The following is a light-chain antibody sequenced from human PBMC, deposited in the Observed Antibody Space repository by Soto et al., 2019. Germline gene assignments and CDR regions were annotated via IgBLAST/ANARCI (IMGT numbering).Light chain of an antibody. J-gene: IGKJ5*01. Sequence: DIQMTQAPSFVSASVGDRVTITCRASQGISRWLAWYQQRPGKAPELLLYGASSLQSGVPSRYSGSGSGTDCTLTIRSLQPEDFATHGCQQANSFPLTFGQGTRLAI. V-gene: IGKV1-12*01. CDR1: QGISRW. CDR2: GAS. CDR3: QQANSFPLT.